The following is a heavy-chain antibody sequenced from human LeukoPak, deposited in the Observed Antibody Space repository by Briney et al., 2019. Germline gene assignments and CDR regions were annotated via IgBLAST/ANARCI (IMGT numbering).Heavy chain of an antibody. CDR3: ARELDDSSGYYFYLGY. J-gene: IGHJ4*02. V-gene: IGHV3-30-3*01. CDR1: GFTFSSYA. D-gene: IGHD3-22*01. Sequence: GGSLRLSCAASGFTFSSYAMHWVRQAPGKGLEWVAVISYDGSNKYYADSVKGRFTISRDNSKNTLYLQMNSLRAEDTAVYYCARELDDSSGYYFYLGYWGQGTLVTVSS. CDR2: ISYDGSNK.